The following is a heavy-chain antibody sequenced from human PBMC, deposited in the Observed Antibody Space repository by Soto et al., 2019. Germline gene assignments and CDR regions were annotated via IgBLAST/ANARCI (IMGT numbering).Heavy chain of an antibody. D-gene: IGHD3-3*01. J-gene: IGHJ4*02. CDR1: GFSLSNARMG. CDR2: IFSNDEK. V-gene: IGHV2-26*01. Sequence: SGPTLVNPTETLTLTCTVSGFSLSNARMGVSWIRQPPGKALEWLAHIFSNDEKSYSTSLKSRLTISKDTSKSQVVLTMTNMDPVDTATYYCARISYYDFWSGYPIFDYWGQGTLVTAPQ. CDR3: ARISYYDFWSGYPIFDY.